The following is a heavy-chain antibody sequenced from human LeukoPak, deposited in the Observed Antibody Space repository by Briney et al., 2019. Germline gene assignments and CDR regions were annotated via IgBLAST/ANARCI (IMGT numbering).Heavy chain of an antibody. Sequence: PGGSLRLSCAASGFTFSTNWMSWVRQAPGRGLEWLANIKQDGSETYYVDSVRGRLTISRDNAKNTLYLEMNSLRAEDTAVYYCARDLFRINDYWGQGTLVTVSS. J-gene: IGHJ4*02. CDR3: ARDLFRINDY. D-gene: IGHD2-21*01. CDR1: GFTFSTNW. CDR2: IKQDGSET. V-gene: IGHV3-7*05.